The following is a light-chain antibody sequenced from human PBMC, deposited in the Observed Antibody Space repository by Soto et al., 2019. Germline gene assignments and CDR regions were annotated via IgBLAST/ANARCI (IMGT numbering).Light chain of an antibody. CDR3: QQYNNWPPWT. V-gene: IGKV3-15*01. CDR2: GAS. CDR1: QSVSSN. J-gene: IGKJ1*01. Sequence: EIVMTQSPATLSVSPGERATLSCRASQSVSSNLAWYQQKPGQAPRLLIYGASTRATGIPARFSGSGSGTEFTLPISSLQSEDFAVYYCQQYNNWPPWTFGQGTKV.